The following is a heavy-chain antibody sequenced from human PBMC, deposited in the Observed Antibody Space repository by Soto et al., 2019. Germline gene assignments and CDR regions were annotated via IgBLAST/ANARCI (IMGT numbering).Heavy chain of an antibody. D-gene: IGHD1-26*01. CDR1: GGTFSSYA. V-gene: IGHV1-69*01. CDR2: IIPIFGTA. J-gene: IGHJ5*02. CDR3: ARGGRAESEGAIAEWELPLTRSWFDP. Sequence: QVQLVQSGAEVKKPGSSVKVSCKASGGTFSSYAISWVRQAPGQGLEWMGGIIPIFGTANYAQKFQGRVTITADESTSTAYMELSSLSSEDTAVDYGARGGRAESEGAIAEWELPLTRSWFDPWGQGTLVTVSS.